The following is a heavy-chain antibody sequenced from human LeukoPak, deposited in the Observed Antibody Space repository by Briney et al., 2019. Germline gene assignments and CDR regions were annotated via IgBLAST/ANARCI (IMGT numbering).Heavy chain of an antibody. D-gene: IGHD3-22*01. CDR1: GGSFSGYY. Sequence: PSETLSLTCAVYGGSFSGYYWSWIRQPPGKGLEWIGEINHSGRTNYNTSLKSRVTISVDTSKNQFSLKLSSVTAADTAVYYCARRRITMIVVGYNWFDPWGQGTLVTVSS. V-gene: IGHV4-34*01. J-gene: IGHJ5*02. CDR3: ARRRITMIVVGYNWFDP. CDR2: INHSGRT.